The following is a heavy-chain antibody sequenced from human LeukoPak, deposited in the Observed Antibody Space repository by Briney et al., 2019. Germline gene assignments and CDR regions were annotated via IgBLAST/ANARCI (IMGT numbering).Heavy chain of an antibody. D-gene: IGHD3-22*01. CDR1: GFTFSNAW. Sequence: GESLRLSCAASGFTFSNAWMSWVRQAPGKGLEWVSYISSSGSTIYYADSVKGRFTISRDNAKNSLYLQMNSLRAEDTAVYYCARVLWTYYYDSSGYLYFDYWGQGTLVTVSS. J-gene: IGHJ4*02. CDR2: ISSSGSTI. CDR3: ARVLWTYYYDSSGYLYFDY. V-gene: IGHV3-11*04.